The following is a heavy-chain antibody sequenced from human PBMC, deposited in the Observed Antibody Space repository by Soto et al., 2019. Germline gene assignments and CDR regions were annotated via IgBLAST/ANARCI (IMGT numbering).Heavy chain of an antibody. CDR2: ISSNSDTV. J-gene: IGHJ1*01. Sequence: DVYLVESGGGLVQPGGSLRLSCTASGFTLSSYSRNWVRQAPGKGPEWVSHISSNSDTVDYADSVKGRFTISRDNARNSLSLQMNSLRAEDTAVYYCARVGLKFLLGGEFFQVWGQGTLVTVSS. CDR1: GFTLSSYS. CDR3: ARVGLKFLLGGEFFQV. D-gene: IGHD3-16*01. V-gene: IGHV3-48*01.